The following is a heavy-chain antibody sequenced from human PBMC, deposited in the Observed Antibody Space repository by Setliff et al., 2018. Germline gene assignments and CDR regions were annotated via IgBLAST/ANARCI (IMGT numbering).Heavy chain of an antibody. Sequence: SVKVSCKASGGTFSSNAISWVRQAPGQGLEWMGGIIPIFGTANYAQKFQGRVTITADETTSTAYMELSSLRSEDTAVYYCARGFPPGIAAAGFDYWGQGTLVTVSS. V-gene: IGHV1-69*13. CDR2: IIPIFGTA. CDR1: GGTFSSNA. J-gene: IGHJ4*02. CDR3: ARGFPPGIAAAGFDY. D-gene: IGHD6-13*01.